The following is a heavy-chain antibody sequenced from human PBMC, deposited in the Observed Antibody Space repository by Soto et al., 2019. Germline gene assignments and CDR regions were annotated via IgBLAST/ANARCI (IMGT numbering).Heavy chain of an antibody. J-gene: IGHJ6*02. D-gene: IGHD6-6*01. CDR1: GWSFTGYY. V-gene: IGHV4-34*01. CDR2: VDYSGST. Sequence: SETLSLTCAVYGWSFTGYYWSWIRQPPGKGLEWVGEVDYSGSTNYNPSLKSRVTISADTSKNQFSLKLSSLTAADTAVYYCASAYGSWSYFYYYGMDVWGQGTTVTVSS. CDR3: ASAYGSWSYFYYYGMDV.